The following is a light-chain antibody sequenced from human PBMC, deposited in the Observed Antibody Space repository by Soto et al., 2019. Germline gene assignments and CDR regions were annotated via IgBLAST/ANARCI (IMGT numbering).Light chain of an antibody. J-gene: IGKJ1*01. Sequence: AIQMTQSPSSLSASVGDRGTITCRASQGIRNDLDWFQQKPGKAPKLLIYAASNLQSGVPARFSGSGSGTDFTLTISRLEPEDFAVYYCQQYGRTFGQGTKVDIK. CDR2: AAS. CDR3: QQYGRT. V-gene: IGKV1-6*01. CDR1: QGIRND.